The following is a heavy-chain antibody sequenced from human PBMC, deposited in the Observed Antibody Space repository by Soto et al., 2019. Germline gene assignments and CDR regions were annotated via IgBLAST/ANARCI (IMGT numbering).Heavy chain of an antibody. Sequence: SVKVSCKASGGTFSSYAISWVRQAPGQGLEWMGGIIPIFGTANYAQKFQGRVTITADESTSTAYMELSSLRSEDTAVYYCASLTGTTYIGWFDPWGQGTLVTVSS. CDR1: GGTFSSYA. CDR3: ASLTGTTYIGWFDP. CDR2: IIPIFGTA. V-gene: IGHV1-69*13. J-gene: IGHJ5*02. D-gene: IGHD1-7*01.